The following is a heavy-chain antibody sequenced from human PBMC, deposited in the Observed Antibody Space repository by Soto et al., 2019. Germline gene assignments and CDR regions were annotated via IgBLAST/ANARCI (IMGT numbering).Heavy chain of an antibody. D-gene: IGHD5-12*01. CDR1: GYTFVDYA. Sequence: QVQLVQSGAEVKRPGASVKVSCRASGYTFVDYALHWVRQAPGQGLEWVGWMNPNTGSIKYSHKFEDRDSITRDTVTRTAYMELRGLSSEDTAVYFCTRETIVAENWFDPWGKGTLVTVSS. J-gene: IGHJ5*02. CDR3: TRETIVAENWFDP. CDR2: MNPNTGSI. V-gene: IGHV1-3*01.